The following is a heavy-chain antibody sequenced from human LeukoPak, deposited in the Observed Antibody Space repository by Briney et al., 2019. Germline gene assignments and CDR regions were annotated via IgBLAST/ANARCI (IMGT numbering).Heavy chain of an antibody. CDR2: INPNSGGT. V-gene: IGHV1-2*02. D-gene: IGHD3-22*01. J-gene: IGHJ4*02. CDR3: ARDQPWDSSGYYSS. Sequence: ASAKVSCKASGYTFTGYYMHWVRQAPGQGLEWMGWINPNSGGTNYAQKFQGRVTMTRDTSISTAYMELSRLRSDDTAVYYCARDQPWDSSGYYSSWGQGTLVTVSS. CDR1: GYTFTGYY.